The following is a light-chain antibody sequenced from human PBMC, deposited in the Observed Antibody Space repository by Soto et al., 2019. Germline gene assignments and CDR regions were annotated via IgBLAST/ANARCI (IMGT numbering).Light chain of an antibody. V-gene: IGKV1-27*01. J-gene: IGKJ1*01. CDR2: DAN. CDR1: QGISHY. Sequence: DIQMTQSPSSLSASVGDRVTITCRASQGISHYLAWYQQRPGQVPKLLIHDANILQSGVPSRFSGSGSGTDFALPISSLLTEDVSTTYCQKYNSAPRTFGQGTKVEI. CDR3: QKYNSAPRT.